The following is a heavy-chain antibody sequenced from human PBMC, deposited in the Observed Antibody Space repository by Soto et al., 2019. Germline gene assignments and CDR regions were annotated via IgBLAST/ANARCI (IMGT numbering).Heavy chain of an antibody. Sequence: SETLSLTCKVSGDSIRSFFWSWIRQPPGKGLEWIGFIHYSGGTNYNPSVKSRVTIAIDTSKNQFSLKLSSVTAADTAVYYCARQRTYDYVSGRYSPYNFDNWGQGTLVTVSS. J-gene: IGHJ4*02. V-gene: IGHV4-59*08. CDR2: IHYSGGT. CDR1: GDSIRSFF. CDR3: ARQRTYDYVSGRYSPYNFDN. D-gene: IGHD3-10*01.